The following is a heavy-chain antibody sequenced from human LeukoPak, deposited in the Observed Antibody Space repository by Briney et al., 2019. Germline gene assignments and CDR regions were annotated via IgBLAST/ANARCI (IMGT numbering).Heavy chain of an antibody. CDR2: IYYSGST. J-gene: IGHJ5*02. CDR1: GGSISSYY. V-gene: IGHV4-59*01. Sequence: WETLSLTCTVSGGSISSYYWSWIRQPPGKGLEWIGYIYYSGSTNYNPSLKSRVTISVDTSKNQFSLKLSSVTAADTAVYYCARTGYSSSWYSGWFDPWGQGTLVTVSS. D-gene: IGHD6-13*01. CDR3: ARTGYSSSWYSGWFDP.